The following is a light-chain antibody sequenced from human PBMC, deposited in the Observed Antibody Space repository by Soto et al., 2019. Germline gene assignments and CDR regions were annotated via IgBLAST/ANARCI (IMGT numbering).Light chain of an antibody. Sequence: DIQMTQSPSTLSSSLLDRFTITFLASQSINSWLAWYQQKPGKAPKLLIYKASTLKSGVPSRFSGSGSGTEFTLTISSLQPDDFATYYCQHYNSYSEAFGQGTKVDIK. J-gene: IGKJ1*01. CDR1: QSINSW. CDR2: KAS. CDR3: QHYNSYSEA. V-gene: IGKV1-5*03.